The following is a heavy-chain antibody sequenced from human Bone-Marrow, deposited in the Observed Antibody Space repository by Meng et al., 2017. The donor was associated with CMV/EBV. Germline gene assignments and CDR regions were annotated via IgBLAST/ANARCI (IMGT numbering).Heavy chain of an antibody. J-gene: IGHJ5*02. CDR3: ARDLYQLGWLDP. CDR1: GYSFSSYW. CDR2: IIPIFGTA. V-gene: IGHV1-69*05. D-gene: IGHD2-2*01. Sequence: KISCKGSGYSFSSYWIGWVRQMPGKGLEWMGGIIPIFGTANYAQKFQGRVTITTDESTSTAYMELSSLRSEDTAVYYCARDLYQLGWLDPWGEGTLVVVSS.